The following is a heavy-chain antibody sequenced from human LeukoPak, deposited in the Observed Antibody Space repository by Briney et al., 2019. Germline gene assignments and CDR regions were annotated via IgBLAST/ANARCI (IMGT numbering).Heavy chain of an antibody. CDR1: GYTFTSYY. D-gene: IGHD3-10*01. Sequence: ASVKVSCKASGYTFTSYYMHWVRQAPGQALEWMGIINPSGGSTSYAQKFQGRVTMTRDTSTSTVYMELSSLRSEDTAVYYCARDLMVRGLYYYYGMDVWGQGTTVTVSS. J-gene: IGHJ6*02. V-gene: IGHV1-46*01. CDR3: ARDLMVRGLYYYYGMDV. CDR2: INPSGGST.